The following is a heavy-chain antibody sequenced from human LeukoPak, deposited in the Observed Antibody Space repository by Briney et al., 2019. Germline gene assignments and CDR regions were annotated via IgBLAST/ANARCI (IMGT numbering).Heavy chain of an antibody. CDR1: GFTFSSYS. V-gene: IGHV3-21*01. CDR2: ISSSSSYI. Sequence: GGSLRLSCAASGFTFSSYSMNWVRQAPGKGLEWVSSISSSSSYIYYADPVKGRFTISRDNAKNSLYLQMNSLRAEDTAVYYCARAQAGAVLYFDYWGQGTLVTVSS. CDR3: ARAQAGAVLYFDY. J-gene: IGHJ4*02. D-gene: IGHD3-3*01.